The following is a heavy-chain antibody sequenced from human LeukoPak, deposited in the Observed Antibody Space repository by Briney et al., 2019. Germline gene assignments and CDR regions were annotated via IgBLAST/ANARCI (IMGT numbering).Heavy chain of an antibody. V-gene: IGHV4-59*08. J-gene: IGHJ3*02. CDR2: IYYSGGT. CDR1: GGSISSYY. Sequence: PSETLSLTCTVSGGSISSYYWSWIRQPPGKGLEWIGYIYYSGGTNYNPSLKSRVTISVDTSKNQFSLKLSSVTAADTAVYYCARHVHWFGELLGAFDIWGQGTMVTVSS. CDR3: ARHVHWFGELLGAFDI. D-gene: IGHD3-10*01.